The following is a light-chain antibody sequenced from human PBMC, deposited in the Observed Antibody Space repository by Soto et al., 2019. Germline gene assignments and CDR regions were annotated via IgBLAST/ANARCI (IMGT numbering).Light chain of an antibody. CDR2: DVS. CDR1: SSDVGGYNY. J-gene: IGLJ2*01. Sequence: QSVLTQPRSVSGSPGQSVTISCTGTSSDVGGYNYVSWYQQHPGKAPKLMIYDVSKRPSGVPDRFSGCKSGNTASLTISGLQAEDEADYYCCAYAGIPVVFGGGTKLTVL. V-gene: IGLV2-11*01. CDR3: CAYAGIPVV.